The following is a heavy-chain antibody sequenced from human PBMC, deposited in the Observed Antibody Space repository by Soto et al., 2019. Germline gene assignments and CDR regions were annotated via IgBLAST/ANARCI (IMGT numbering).Heavy chain of an antibody. J-gene: IGHJ5*02. CDR1: GYTLTELS. D-gene: IGHD3-22*01. CDR2: FDPEDGET. CDR3: ARNYYDSSGYYLRSGFDP. V-gene: IGHV1-24*01. Sequence: ASVKVSCKVSGYTLTELSMHWVRQAPGKGLEWMGGFDPEDGETIYAQKFQGRVTMTEDTSTDTAYMELSSLRSEDTAVYYCARNYYDSSGYYLRSGFDPWGQGTLVTVSS.